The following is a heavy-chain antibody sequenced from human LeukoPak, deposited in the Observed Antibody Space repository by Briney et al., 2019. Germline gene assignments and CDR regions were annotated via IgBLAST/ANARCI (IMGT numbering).Heavy chain of an antibody. D-gene: IGHD6-6*01. CDR2: ISSSSSYI. J-gene: IGHJ4*02. CDR1: GFTFSSYA. Sequence: GGSLRLSCAASGFTFSSYAMSWVRQAPGKGLEWVSSISSSSSYIYYADSVKGRFTISRDNAKNSLYLQMNSLRAEDTAAYYCARAYSSSSGGLCGYWGQGTLVTVSS. V-gene: IGHV3-21*01. CDR3: ARAYSSSSGGLCGY.